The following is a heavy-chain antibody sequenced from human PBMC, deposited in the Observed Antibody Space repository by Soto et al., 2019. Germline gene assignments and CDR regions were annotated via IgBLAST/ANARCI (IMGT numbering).Heavy chain of an antibody. Sequence: GGSLRLSCAASGFTFSTFWMHCVRQAPGKGLVWVSRIKSDESSATYADSVKGRFTISRDNARNTLYLQMNSLRADDTGVYYCARALGYDPYWGQGTLVTVSS. CDR2: IKSDESSA. CDR3: ARALGYDPY. J-gene: IGHJ4*02. V-gene: IGHV3-74*01. CDR1: GFTFSTFW. D-gene: IGHD2-15*01.